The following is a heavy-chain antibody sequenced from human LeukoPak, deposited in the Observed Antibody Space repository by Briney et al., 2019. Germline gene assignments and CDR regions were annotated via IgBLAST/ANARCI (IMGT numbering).Heavy chain of an antibody. CDR2: INPSGGST. CDR3: ARGDNYDSSGYLEYNYGMNV. D-gene: IGHD3-22*01. V-gene: IGHV1-46*01. Sequence: ASVKVSCKASGYTFTSYYIHWVRQAPGQGLEWMGIINPSGGSTSYAQKFRGRVTMTRDTSTSTVYMELSSLRSEDTAVYYCARGDNYDSSGYLEYNYGMNVWGQGTTVTVSS. CDR1: GYTFTSYY. J-gene: IGHJ6*02.